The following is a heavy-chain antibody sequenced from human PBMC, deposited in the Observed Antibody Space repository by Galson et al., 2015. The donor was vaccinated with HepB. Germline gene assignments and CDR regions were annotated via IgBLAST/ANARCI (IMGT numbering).Heavy chain of an antibody. CDR2: XXYXXNNK. D-gene: IGHD6-19*01. CDR3: ARVLSSGWTRQFDY. CDR1: GFTFSHYG. Sequence: SLRLSCAASGFTFSHYGMHWVRQAPGKGXXXVTXXXYXXNNKXXXDSLKSRFTISRDNSKNTVSLKMNGLTTADTAVYFCARVLSSGWTRQFDYWGQGTLVAVSS. J-gene: IGHJ4*02. V-gene: IGHV3-30*03.